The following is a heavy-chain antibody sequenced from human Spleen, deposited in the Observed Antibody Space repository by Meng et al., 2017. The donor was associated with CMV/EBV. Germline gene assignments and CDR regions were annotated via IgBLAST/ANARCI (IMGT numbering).Heavy chain of an antibody. CDR2: ISSSGSTI. CDR1: GFTFDDYG. V-gene: IGHV3-48*03. J-gene: IGHJ6*02. D-gene: IGHD2-2*01. Sequence: GESLKISCAASGFTFDDYGMSWVRQAPGKGLEWVSYISSSGSTIYYADSVKGRFTISRDNAKNSLYLQMNSLRAEDTAVHYCARDWVLGCSSTSCYAFHYYYGMDVWGQGTTVTVSS. CDR3: ARDWVLGCSSTSCYAFHYYYGMDV.